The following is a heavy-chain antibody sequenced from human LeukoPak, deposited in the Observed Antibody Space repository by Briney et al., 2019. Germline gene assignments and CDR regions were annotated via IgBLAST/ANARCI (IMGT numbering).Heavy chain of an antibody. Sequence: SGTLSLTCAVSGGSISSSNWWSWVRQPPGKGLEWIGEIYHSGSTNYNPSLKSRVTISVDKSKNQFSLKLSSVTAADTAVYYCARLYCSSTSCYYYYGMDVWGQGTTVTVSS. CDR1: GGSISSSNW. V-gene: IGHV4-4*02. CDR2: IYHSGST. CDR3: ARLYCSSTSCYYYYGMDV. J-gene: IGHJ6*02. D-gene: IGHD2-2*01.